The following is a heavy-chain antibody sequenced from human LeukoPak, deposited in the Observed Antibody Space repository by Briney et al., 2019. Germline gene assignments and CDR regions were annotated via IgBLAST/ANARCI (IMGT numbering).Heavy chain of an antibody. CDR1: GGSISSYY. D-gene: IGHD3-16*02. V-gene: IGHV4-59*06. Sequence: SETLSLTCTVSGGSISSYYWSWIRQPAGKGLEWIGYIYYSGSTYYNPSLKSRVTISVDTSKNQFSLKLSSVTAADTAVYYCARSRKDLDYIWGSYRFYFDYWGQGTLVTVSS. J-gene: IGHJ4*02. CDR2: IYYSGST. CDR3: ARSRKDLDYIWGSYRFYFDY.